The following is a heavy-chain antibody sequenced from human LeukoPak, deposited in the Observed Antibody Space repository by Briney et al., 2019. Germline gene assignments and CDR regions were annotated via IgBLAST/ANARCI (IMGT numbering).Heavy chain of an antibody. D-gene: IGHD3-10*01. V-gene: IGHV3-74*01. CDR1: GFTFSSYW. Sequence: PGGSLRLSCAASGFTFSSYWMHWVRQAPGKGLVWVSRINSDGSSTSYADSVKGRFTISRDNAKNTLYLQMNSLRAEDTAVYYCARELVVRGVIYYYYGMDVWGQGTTVTVSS. J-gene: IGHJ6*02. CDR2: INSDGSST. CDR3: ARELVVRGVIYYYYGMDV.